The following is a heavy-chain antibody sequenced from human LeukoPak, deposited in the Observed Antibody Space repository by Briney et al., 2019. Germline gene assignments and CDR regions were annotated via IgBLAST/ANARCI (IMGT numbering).Heavy chain of an antibody. CDR3: AKVYRAHGDYHAFDV. D-gene: IGHD4-17*01. V-gene: IGHV3-23*01. J-gene: IGHJ3*01. CDR1: GFTFSSYA. Sequence: PGGSLRLSCAASGFTFSSYAMSWVRQAPGKGLEWVSSISGSGSSTYYADSVKDRFTISRDNSKNTLYLQMNSLRAGDTAVYYCAKVYRAHGDYHAFDVWGQGTMVTVSS. CDR2: ISGSGSST.